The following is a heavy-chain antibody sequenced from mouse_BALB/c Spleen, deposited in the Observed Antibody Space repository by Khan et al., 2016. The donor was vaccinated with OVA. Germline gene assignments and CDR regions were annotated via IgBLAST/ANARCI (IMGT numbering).Heavy chain of an antibody. V-gene: IGHV1-4*01. CDR1: GYTFTSYT. J-gene: IGHJ3*01. CDR3: ARGEPYHGNVGAWFAY. CDR2: INPSSGYS. Sequence: QVQLQQPGAELARPGASVKMSCKASGYTFTSYTIHWVKQRPGQGLEWIGYINPSSGYSNYNQKFRDKATLTADKSSSTAYMQLSSLTSEDSAVYYCARGEPYHGNVGAWFAYWGQGTLVTVSA. D-gene: IGHD2-10*01.